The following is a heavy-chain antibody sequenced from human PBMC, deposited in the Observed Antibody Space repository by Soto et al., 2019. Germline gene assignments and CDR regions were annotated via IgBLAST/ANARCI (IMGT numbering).Heavy chain of an antibody. CDR2: INPSGGST. CDR3: ARVDFWSGYPHAEYFQH. J-gene: IGHJ1*01. V-gene: IGHV1-46*01. CDR1: GYRFTGNS. Sequence: ASVKVSCKASGYRFTGNSMHWVRQAPGQGLEWMGIINPSGGSTSYAQKFQGRVTMTRDTSTSTVYMELSSLRSEDTAVYYCARVDFWSGYPHAEYFQHWGQGTLVTVSS. D-gene: IGHD3-3*01.